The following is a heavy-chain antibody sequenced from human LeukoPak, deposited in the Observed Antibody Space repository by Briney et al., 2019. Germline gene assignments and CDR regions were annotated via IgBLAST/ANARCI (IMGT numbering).Heavy chain of an antibody. J-gene: IGHJ6*03. V-gene: IGHV4-34*01. Sequence: SETLSLTCAVYGGSFSGYYWSWIRQPPGKGLEWIGEINHSGSTNYNPSLKSRVTISVDTSKNQFSLKLSSVTAADTAVCYCARRTDYGDYYYYYYMDVWGKGTTVTIPS. CDR1: GGSFSGYY. CDR2: INHSGST. CDR3: ARRTDYGDYYYYYYMDV. D-gene: IGHD4-17*01.